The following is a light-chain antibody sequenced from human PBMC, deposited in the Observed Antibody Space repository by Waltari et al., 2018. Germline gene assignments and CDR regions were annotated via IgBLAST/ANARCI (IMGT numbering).Light chain of an antibody. CDR3: AAWDDSLNAWI. V-gene: IGLV1-44*01. Sequence: QSLLTHPPPISGAPGQRVPISCSGGSSNIGSNSGKWYEQVPGTAPKLVMFRNDQRPSGVSDRFSGSKSGTSASLAINGLLSADENDYICAAWDDSLNAWIFGGGTRLTVL. J-gene: IGLJ3*02. CDR2: RND. CDR1: SSNIGSNS.